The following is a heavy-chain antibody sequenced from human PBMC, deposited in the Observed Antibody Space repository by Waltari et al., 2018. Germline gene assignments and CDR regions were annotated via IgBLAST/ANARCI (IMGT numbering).Heavy chain of an antibody. CDR2: ISGSSSHI. CDR3: ARDGLRGQYCSGGSCYSQFDY. J-gene: IGHJ4*02. Sequence: EVQLVESGGGLVKPGGSLRLSCAASGFIFSAYSITWVRQAPGKGLEWVSSISGSSSHIYYADSVKGRFTISRDNAKNSLYLQMNSLRAEDTAVYYCARDGLRGQYCSGGSCYSQFDYWGQGTLVTVSS. D-gene: IGHD2-15*01. CDR1: GFIFSAYS. V-gene: IGHV3-21*02.